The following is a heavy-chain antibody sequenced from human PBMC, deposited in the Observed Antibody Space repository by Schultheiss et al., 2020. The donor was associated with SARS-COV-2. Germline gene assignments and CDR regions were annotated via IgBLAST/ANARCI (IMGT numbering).Heavy chain of an antibody. CDR3: AREEGGWRYFQH. Sequence: GESLKISCAASGFTFSSYSMNWVRQAPGKGLEWVAVIWYDGSNKYYAESVKGRFTISRDNAKNSLYLQMNSLRAEDTAVYYCAREEGGWRYFQHWGQGTLVTVSS. CDR1: GFTFSSYS. CDR2: IWYDGSNK. J-gene: IGHJ1*01. V-gene: IGHV3-33*08. D-gene: IGHD6-19*01.